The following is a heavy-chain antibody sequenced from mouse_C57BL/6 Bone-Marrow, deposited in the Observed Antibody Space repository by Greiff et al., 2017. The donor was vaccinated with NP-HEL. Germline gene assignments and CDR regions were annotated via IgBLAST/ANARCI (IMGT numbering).Heavy chain of an antibody. CDR2: INPYNGGT. Sequence: EVQLQQSGPVLVKPGASVKMSCKASGYTFTDYYMNWVKQSHGKSLEWIGVINPYNGGTSYNQKFKGKATLTVDKSSSTAYMEHNSLTSEDSAVYYCARSITTVEYWGQGTTLTVSS. J-gene: IGHJ2*01. D-gene: IGHD1-1*01. CDR3: ARSITTVEY. V-gene: IGHV1-19*01. CDR1: GYTFTDYY.